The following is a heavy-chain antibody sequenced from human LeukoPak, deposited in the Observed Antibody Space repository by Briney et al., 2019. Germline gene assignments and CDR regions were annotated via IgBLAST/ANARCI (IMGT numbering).Heavy chain of an antibody. CDR1: GFTFSNYF. Sequence: GGSLRLSCAASGFTFSNYFMHWVRRAPGKGLVWVSRINSDGTTTMYADSVKGRFTISRDNAKNTLYLQMNSLRDEDTAVYYCGRRVDATRWFDPWGQGTLVTVSS. D-gene: IGHD2-15*01. CDR2: INSDGTTT. CDR3: GRRVDATRWFDP. J-gene: IGHJ5*02. V-gene: IGHV3-74*03.